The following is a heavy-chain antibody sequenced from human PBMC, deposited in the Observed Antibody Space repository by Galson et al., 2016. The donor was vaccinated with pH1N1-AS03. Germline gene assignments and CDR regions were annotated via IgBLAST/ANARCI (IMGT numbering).Heavy chain of an antibody. V-gene: IGHV3-74*01. CDR2: IDNDGRNT. CDR1: GFIFNNHW. D-gene: IGHD1-1*01. J-gene: IGHJ3*02. Sequence: LSCAASGFIFNNHWMHWVRQPPGEGLVWVSRIDNDGRNTDYADSVKGRFIISRDNAKNTLYLEMNSLRVEDTSVYYCARDGMRGDACDIWGQGTMVTVSP. CDR3: ARDGMRGDACDI.